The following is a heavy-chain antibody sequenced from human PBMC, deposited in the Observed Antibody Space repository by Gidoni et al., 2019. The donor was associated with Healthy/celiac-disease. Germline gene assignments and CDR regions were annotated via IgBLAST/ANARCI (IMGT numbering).Heavy chain of an antibody. J-gene: IGHJ4*02. CDR3: ARSYVFDY. Sequence: QVQLQQWGAGRLTPSAPLSLTCAVYGGSFSGYYWSWIRLPPAKGLEWIGEINHSGSTNYNPALKSRVTISVDTSKNQFSLKLSSGTAADTAVYYCARSYVFDYWGQGTLVTVSS. V-gene: IGHV4-34*01. CDR2: INHSGST. CDR1: GGSFSGYY. D-gene: IGHD3-10*02.